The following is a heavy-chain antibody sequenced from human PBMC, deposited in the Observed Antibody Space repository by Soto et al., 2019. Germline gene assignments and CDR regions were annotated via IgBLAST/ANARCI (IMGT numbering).Heavy chain of an antibody. CDR3: ASSYSNYALIDYYYYGMDA. D-gene: IGHD4-4*01. J-gene: IGHJ6*02. CDR2: INAGNGNT. CDR1: GYTFTSYA. Sequence: QVQLVQSGAEVKKPGASVKVSCKASGYTFTSYAMHWVRQAPGQRLEWMGWINAGNGNTKYSQKFQGRVTITRDTSGSKAYMELSSLRSEDTAVYYCASSYSNYALIDYYYYGMDAWGQGTTVTVSS. V-gene: IGHV1-3*01.